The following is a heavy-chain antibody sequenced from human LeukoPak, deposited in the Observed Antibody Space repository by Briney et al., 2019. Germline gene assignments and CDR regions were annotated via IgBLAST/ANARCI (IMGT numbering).Heavy chain of an antibody. CDR2: IYHSGST. CDR3: ARGARGRWLQDPPDY. Sequence: SETLSLTCTVSGGSISSGGYYWSWIRQPPGKGLEWIGYIYHSGSTYYNPSLKSRVTISVDRSKNQFSLKLSSVTAADTAVYYCARGARGRWLQDPPDYWGQGTLVTVSS. V-gene: IGHV4-30-2*01. D-gene: IGHD5-24*01. J-gene: IGHJ4*02. CDR1: GGSISSGGYY.